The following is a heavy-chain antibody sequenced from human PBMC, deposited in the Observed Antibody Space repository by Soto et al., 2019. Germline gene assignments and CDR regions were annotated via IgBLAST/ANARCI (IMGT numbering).Heavy chain of an antibody. CDR3: ARDQRSAGYLPHYFDY. CDR2: IWYDGSNK. V-gene: IGHV3-33*01. CDR1: GFTFSSYG. D-gene: IGHD2-15*01. Sequence: QVQLVESEGSVVQPGRSLRLSCAASGFTFSSYGMHWVRQAPGKGLEWVAVIWYDGSNKYYADSVKGRLSISRDNSKNTLYLHMNSLRAEDSAVYYCARDQRSAGYLPHYFDYWGQGTLVTVSS. J-gene: IGHJ4*02.